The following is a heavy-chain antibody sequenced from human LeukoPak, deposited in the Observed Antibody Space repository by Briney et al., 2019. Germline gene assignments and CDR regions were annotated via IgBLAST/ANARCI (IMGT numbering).Heavy chain of an antibody. J-gene: IGHJ1*01. D-gene: IGHD2-15*01. CDR3: ATGYCSGGSCRYLEH. CDR2: MNPNSGNT. CDR1: GYTFTSYD. V-gene: IGHV1-8*01. Sequence: GASVKVSCKASGYTFTSYDINWVRQATGQGLEWMGWMNPNSGNTGYAQKFQGRVTMTRNTSINTAYMELGSLRSEDTAVFYCATGYCSGGSCRYLEHWGQGTLVTVSS.